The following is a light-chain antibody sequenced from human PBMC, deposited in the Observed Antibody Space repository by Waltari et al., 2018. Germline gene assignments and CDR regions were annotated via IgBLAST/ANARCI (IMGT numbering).Light chain of an antibody. CDR1: SRDVGGYNY. Sequence: QSALTQPASVSGSPGQSITISCPGTSRDVGGYNYVSWYQQHPGKAPKLKIYEVSNRPSGVSNRFSGSKSGNTASLTISGLQAEDEADYYCSSYTSSSTRVFGGGTKLTVL. J-gene: IGLJ3*02. CDR2: EVS. V-gene: IGLV2-14*01. CDR3: SSYTSSSTRV.